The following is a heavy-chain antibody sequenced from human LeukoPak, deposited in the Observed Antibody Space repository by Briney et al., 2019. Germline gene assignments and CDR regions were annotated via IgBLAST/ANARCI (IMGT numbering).Heavy chain of an antibody. V-gene: IGHV4-30-4*01. Sequence: SETLSLTCTVSGGSISSGDYYWSWIRQPPGKGLEWIGYIFYTGNTYYNPSLRSRVTISVDTSKNQFSLKLSSVTAAETAVYFCARVIDDSSGYSAFDSWGQGTLVTVSS. D-gene: IGHD3-22*01. J-gene: IGHJ4*02. CDR3: ARVIDDSSGYSAFDS. CDR2: IFYTGNT. CDR1: GGSISSGDYY.